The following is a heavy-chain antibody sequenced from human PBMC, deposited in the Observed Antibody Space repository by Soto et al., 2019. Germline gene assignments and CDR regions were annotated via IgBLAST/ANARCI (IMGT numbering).Heavy chain of an antibody. D-gene: IGHD3-10*01. CDR1: GFTFFSYS. CDR2: ISTGGGTI. Sequence: EVRLVESGGGLVQPGGSLRLSCAASGFTFFSYSMNWVRQAPGKGLEWVSYISTGGGTIYYADSVKGRFTISRDNAKNSLYLQMDSVGAEDTAVYYCATGRGIYWGQGILVTVSS. V-gene: IGHV3-48*01. CDR3: ATGRGIY. J-gene: IGHJ4*02.